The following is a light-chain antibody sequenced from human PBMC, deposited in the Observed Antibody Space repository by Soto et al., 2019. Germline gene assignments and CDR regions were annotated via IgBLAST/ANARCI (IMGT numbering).Light chain of an antibody. CDR3: AAWDDSLTGVV. Sequence: QSVLTQPPSASGTPGQRVTISCSGSSSNIGSNTVNWYQHRPGTAPKLLIYSNNQRPSGVPDRFSGCKSGTSASLAISGLQSEDEADYYCAAWDDSLTGVVFGGGTKLTVL. CDR1: SSNIGSNT. V-gene: IGLV1-44*01. J-gene: IGLJ2*01. CDR2: SNN.